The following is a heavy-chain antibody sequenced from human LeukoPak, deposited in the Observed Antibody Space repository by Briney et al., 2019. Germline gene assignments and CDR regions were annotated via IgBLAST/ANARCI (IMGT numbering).Heavy chain of an antibody. D-gene: IGHD1-7*01. CDR2: MNPNSGNT. Sequence: ASVKVSCKASGGTFSSYAISWVRQATGQGLEWMGWMNPNSGNTGYAQKFQGRVTMTRNTSISTAYMELRSLRSDDTAVYYCARVSITGTTSMDVWGKGTTVTVSS. V-gene: IGHV1-8*02. CDR1: GGTFSSYA. CDR3: ARVSITGTTSMDV. J-gene: IGHJ6*04.